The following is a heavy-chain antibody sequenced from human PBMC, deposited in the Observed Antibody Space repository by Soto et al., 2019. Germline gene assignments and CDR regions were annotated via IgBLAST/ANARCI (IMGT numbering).Heavy chain of an antibody. CDR2: ISGSGGST. Sequence: GSLRLSCAASGFTFSGYAMSWVRQAPRKGLEWVSAISGSGGSTYYADSVQGRFTISRDNSKNTLYLQMNRLRAEDTAVSYCAKELGPYSRYCMDVCGQGTTVTVSS. V-gene: IGHV3-23*01. D-gene: IGHD1-26*01. J-gene: IGHJ6*02. CDR3: AKELGPYSRYCMDV. CDR1: GFTFSGYA.